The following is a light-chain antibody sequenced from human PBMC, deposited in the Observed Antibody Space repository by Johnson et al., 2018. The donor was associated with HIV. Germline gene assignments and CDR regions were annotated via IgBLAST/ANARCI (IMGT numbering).Light chain of an antibody. CDR2: ENN. J-gene: IGLJ1*01. V-gene: IGLV1-51*02. Sequence: QSVLTQPPSVSAAPGQKVTISCSGSSSNIGNNYVSWYQQLPGTAPKLLIYENNKRPSGIPDRFSGSKSGTSATLGITRLQPGDAADYYCETWDSSLSAYAFGTGPQVTVL. CDR1: SSNIGNNY. CDR3: ETWDSSLSAYA.